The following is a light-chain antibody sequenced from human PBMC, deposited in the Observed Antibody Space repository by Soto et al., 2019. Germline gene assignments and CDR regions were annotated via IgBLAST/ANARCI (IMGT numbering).Light chain of an antibody. V-gene: IGLV1-40*01. CDR3: QSYDSSLSGWV. J-gene: IGLJ3*02. CDR2: GNS. CDR1: SSKIGAGYD. Sequence: QLVLTQPPSMSGAPGQRVTISCTGSSSKIGAGYDVHWYQQLPGTAPKLLIYGNSNRPSGVPDRFSGSKSGTSASLAITGLQAEDEADYYCQSYDSSLSGWVFGGGTKLTVL.